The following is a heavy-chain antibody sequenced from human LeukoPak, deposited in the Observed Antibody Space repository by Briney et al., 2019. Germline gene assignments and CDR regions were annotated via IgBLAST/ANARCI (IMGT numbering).Heavy chain of an antibody. J-gene: IGHJ4*02. V-gene: IGHV3-21*01. Sequence: PGGSLRLSXAASGFTFSSYSMNWVRQAPGKGLEWVSSISSSSSYIYYADSVKGRFTISRDNAKNSLYLQMNSLRAEDTAVYYCASRAGYCSSTSCYSGYWGQGTLVTVSS. CDR2: ISSSSSYI. CDR3: ASRAGYCSSTSCYSGY. CDR1: GFTFSSYS. D-gene: IGHD2-2*01.